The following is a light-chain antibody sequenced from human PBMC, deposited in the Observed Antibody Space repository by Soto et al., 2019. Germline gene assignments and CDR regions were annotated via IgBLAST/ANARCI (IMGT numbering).Light chain of an antibody. Sequence: QSVLTQPPSASGTPGQRVTISCSGSSSNIGSNTVNWYQQLPGTAPKLLIYSNNQRPSGVPDRFSGSKSGTSASLAISGLQYEDEADYYCAAWDDSLNVYVFGTETKLTVL. V-gene: IGLV1-44*01. CDR3: AAWDDSLNVYV. CDR2: SNN. J-gene: IGLJ1*01. CDR1: SSNIGSNT.